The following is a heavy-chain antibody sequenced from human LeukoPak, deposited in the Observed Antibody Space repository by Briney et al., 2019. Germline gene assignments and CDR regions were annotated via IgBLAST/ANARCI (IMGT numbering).Heavy chain of an antibody. CDR1: GGSISSSSYL. CDR2: LYYTGST. CDR3: ARQHERGSFVWEDSDSTLFPYTGNYFDY. D-gene: IGHD3-22*01. V-gene: IGHV4-39*01. Sequence: SETLSLTCTVSGGSISSSSYLWGWIPQPPGKGLEWIGSLYYTGSTYNNAALRSRVTISGDTSKNQISLNLRSVTAADTAVYYCARQHERGSFVWEDSDSTLFPYTGNYFDYWGLGTLVTVSS. J-gene: IGHJ4*02.